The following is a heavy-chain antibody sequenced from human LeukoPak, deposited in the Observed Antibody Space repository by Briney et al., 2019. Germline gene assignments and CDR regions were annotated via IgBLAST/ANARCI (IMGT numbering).Heavy chain of an antibody. D-gene: IGHD4-17*01. CDR3: AKDRIGVTTPKAYFDY. CDR2: IWYDGSNE. V-gene: IGHV3-30*02. Sequence: PGGSLRLSCVASGFSFGFNTYGMQWVRQTPGKGLEWVAVIWYDGSNEYYVDSVKGRFTISRDTSKNTVSLQMNNLRVEDTAVYYCAKDRIGVTTPKAYFDYWGQGTLVIVSS. CDR1: GFSFGFNTYG. J-gene: IGHJ4*02.